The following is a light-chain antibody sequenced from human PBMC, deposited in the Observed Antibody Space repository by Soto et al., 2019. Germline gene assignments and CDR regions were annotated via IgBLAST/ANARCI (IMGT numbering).Light chain of an antibody. V-gene: IGKV3-15*01. Sequence: EIVMTQSPATLSVSPGERATLSCRASQSVSGNLAWYHQKPGQAPRLLIYGASTRATGIPARFSGSGSGTEFTLTISSLQSEDFAVYYYQQYNNWPPITFGQGTRLEIK. CDR1: QSVSGN. J-gene: IGKJ5*01. CDR3: QQYNNWPPIT. CDR2: GAS.